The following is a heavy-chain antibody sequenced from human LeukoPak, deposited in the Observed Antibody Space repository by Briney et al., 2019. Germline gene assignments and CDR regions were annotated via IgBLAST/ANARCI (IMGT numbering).Heavy chain of an antibody. CDR3: AREEEGYSSSWYGAFDI. CDR2: IYYSGST. V-gene: IGHV4-59*12. D-gene: IGHD6-13*01. J-gene: IGHJ3*02. Sequence: SETLSLTCTVSGGSISSYYWSWIRQPPGKGLEWIGYIYYSGSTNYNPSLKSRVTISVDTSKNQFSLKLSSVTAADTAVYYCAREEEGYSSSWYGAFDIWGQGTMVTVSS. CDR1: GGSISSYY.